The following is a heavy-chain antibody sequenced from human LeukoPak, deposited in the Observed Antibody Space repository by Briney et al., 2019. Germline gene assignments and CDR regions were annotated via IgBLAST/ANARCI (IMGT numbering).Heavy chain of an antibody. J-gene: IGHJ6*02. CDR1: GFTFSSYG. CDR2: IWYDGSNK. Sequence: GGSLGLSCAASGFTFSSYGMHWVRQAPGKGLEWVAVIWYDGSNKYYADSVKGRFTISRDNSKNTLYLQMNSLRAEDTAVYYCARVFSTAAGTGMDVWGQGTTVTVSS. CDR3: ARVFSTAAGTGMDV. V-gene: IGHV3-33*01. D-gene: IGHD6-13*01.